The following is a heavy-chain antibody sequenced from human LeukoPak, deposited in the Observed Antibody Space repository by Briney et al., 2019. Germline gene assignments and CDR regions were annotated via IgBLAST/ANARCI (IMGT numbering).Heavy chain of an antibody. CDR2: FDPEDGET. CDR3: ATLKEYSGYYFDY. V-gene: IGHV1-24*01. Sequence: ASVKVSCKVSGYTLTELSMHWVRRAPGKGLEWMGGFDPEDGETIYEQKFQGRVTMTEDTSTDTAYMELSSLRSEDTAVYYCATLKEYSGYYFDYWGQGTLVTVSS. J-gene: IGHJ4*02. D-gene: IGHD5-12*01. CDR1: GYTLTELS.